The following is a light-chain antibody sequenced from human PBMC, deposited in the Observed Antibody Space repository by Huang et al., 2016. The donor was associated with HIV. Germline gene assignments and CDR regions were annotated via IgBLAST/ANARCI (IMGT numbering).Light chain of an antibody. CDR1: QSVNTN. CDR2: AAS. J-gene: IGKJ2*01. CDR3: QQYNKWPPEYT. Sequence: VMMSQSPATLAASPGERVTVSCGASQSVNTNLAWYQQKPGQPPRLLIYAASTRATGVPARFAGSGSGTECTLTIDSLQSGDFAVYYCQQYNKWPPEYTFGQGTRLEIK. V-gene: IGKV3-15*01.